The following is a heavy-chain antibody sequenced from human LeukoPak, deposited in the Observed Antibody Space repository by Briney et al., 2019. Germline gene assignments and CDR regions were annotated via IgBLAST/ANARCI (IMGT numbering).Heavy chain of an antibody. Sequence: GASVKVSCKVSGYTLTELSMHWVRQAPGKGLEGRGGFDPEDGETIYAQKFQGRVTMTEDTSTDTAYMELSSLRSEDTAVYYCATALLYYYDSSGYNFDYWGQGTLVTVSS. CDR2: FDPEDGET. D-gene: IGHD3-22*01. CDR3: ATALLYYYDSSGYNFDY. V-gene: IGHV1-24*01. J-gene: IGHJ4*02. CDR1: GYTLTELS.